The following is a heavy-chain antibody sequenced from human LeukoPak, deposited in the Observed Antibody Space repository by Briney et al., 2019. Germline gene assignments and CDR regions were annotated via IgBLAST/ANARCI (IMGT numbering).Heavy chain of an antibody. D-gene: IGHD2-2*01. J-gene: IGHJ5*02. Sequence: SETLSLTCTVSGYSISSGYYWGWIRQPPGKGLEWIGNIYHSGSTYYNPSLRSRFTISLEASHNQFSLRLSSVTAADTAIFYCARSVPAAIFPRGWFDPWGQGILVTVSS. V-gene: IGHV4-38-2*02. CDR2: IYHSGST. CDR1: GYSISSGYY. CDR3: ARSVPAAIFPRGWFDP.